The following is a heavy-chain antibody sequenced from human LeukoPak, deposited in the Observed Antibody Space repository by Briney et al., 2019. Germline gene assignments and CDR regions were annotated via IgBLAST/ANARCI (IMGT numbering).Heavy chain of an antibody. CDR3: AKESGKFDY. CDR2: ISYDGSNK. CDR1: GFTFSSYG. Sequence: PGRSLRLSCAASGFTFSSYGMHWVRHAPGKGLEWVAVISYDGSNKYYADSVKGRFTISRDNSMNTLYLQMNSLRTEDAAMYYCAKESGKFDYWGQGTLVAVSS. V-gene: IGHV3-30*18. J-gene: IGHJ4*02.